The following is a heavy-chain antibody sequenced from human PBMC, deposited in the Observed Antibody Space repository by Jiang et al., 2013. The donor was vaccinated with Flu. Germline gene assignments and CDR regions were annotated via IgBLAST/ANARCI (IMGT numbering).Heavy chain of an antibody. V-gene: IGHV4-31*03. D-gene: IGHD3-10*01. Sequence: GPGLVQASQTLSLTCTVSGASVRSGDYYWAWIRQHPGKGLEWIGYIFYSGTTYYNPSLQSRLYISIDTSKRQFSLELTSVTAADTAVYYCARDRVYGSARTGVYYGMDVWGQGTTVTVSS. CDR2: IFYSGTT. J-gene: IGHJ6*02. CDR3: ARDRVYGSARTGVYYGMDV. CDR1: GASVRSGDYY.